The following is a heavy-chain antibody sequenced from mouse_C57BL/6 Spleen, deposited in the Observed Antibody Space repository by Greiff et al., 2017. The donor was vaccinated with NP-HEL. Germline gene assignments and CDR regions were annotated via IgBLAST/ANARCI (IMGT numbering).Heavy chain of an antibody. CDR3: ARWDDYGSGYEFAY. CDR1: GYTFTSYW. Sequence: QVQLQQPGAELVRPGSSVKLSCKASGYTFTSYWMDWVKQRPGQGLEWIGNIYPSDSETHYNQKFKDKATLTVDKSSSTAYMQLSSLTSEDSAVYYCARWDDYGSGYEFAYWGQGTLVTVSA. V-gene: IGHV1-61*01. J-gene: IGHJ3*01. CDR2: IYPSDSET. D-gene: IGHD1-1*01.